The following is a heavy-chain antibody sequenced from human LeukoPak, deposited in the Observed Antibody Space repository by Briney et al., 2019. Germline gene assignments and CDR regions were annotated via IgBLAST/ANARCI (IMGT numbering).Heavy chain of an antibody. CDR1: EYAFTGYY. CDR3: ARRGGKNYGDYVVYYYYMDV. Sequence: ASVKVSCKTSEYAFTGYYMHWVRQAPGQGLEWMGWISPNSGGTNYAQKFQGRVTMTRDTSISTAYMELSRLRSDDTAVYYCARRGGKNYGDYVVYYYYMDVWGKGTTVTVSS. CDR2: ISPNSGGT. D-gene: IGHD4-17*01. V-gene: IGHV1-2*02. J-gene: IGHJ6*03.